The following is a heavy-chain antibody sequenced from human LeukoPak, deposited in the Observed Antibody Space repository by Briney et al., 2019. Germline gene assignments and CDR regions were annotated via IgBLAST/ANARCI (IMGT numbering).Heavy chain of an antibody. V-gene: IGHV4-59*01. CDR2: IYYSGST. D-gene: IGHD4-23*01. CDR1: GGSISSYY. Sequence: SETLSLTCTVSGGSISSYYWSWIRQPPGKGLEWIGYIYYSGSTNYNPSLKSRVTISVDTSKNQFSLKLSSVTVADTAVYYCARGGTVGSHDYWGQGTLVTVSS. J-gene: IGHJ4*02. CDR3: ARGGTVGSHDY.